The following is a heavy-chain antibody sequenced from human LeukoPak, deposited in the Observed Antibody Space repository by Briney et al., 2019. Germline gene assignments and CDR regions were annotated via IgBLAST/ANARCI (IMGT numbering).Heavy chain of an antibody. CDR3: ARRRMSIAARLTFDY. D-gene: IGHD6-6*01. CDR1: GGSFSGYY. J-gene: IGHJ4*02. V-gene: IGHV4-34*01. CDR2: INHSGST. Sequence: SETLSLTCAVYGGSFSGYYWSWIRQPPGKGLEWIGEINHSGSTNYNPSLKSRVTISVDTSKNQFSLKLSSVTAADTAVYYCARRRMSIAARLTFDYWGQGTLVTVSS.